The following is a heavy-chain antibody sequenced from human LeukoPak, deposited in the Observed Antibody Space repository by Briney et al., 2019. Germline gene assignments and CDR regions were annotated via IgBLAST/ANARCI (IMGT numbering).Heavy chain of an antibody. CDR1: GGSMSSTSFY. CDR3: ARADNREHSYGLWYYGMDV. CDR2: IYYSGST. J-gene: IGHJ6*02. D-gene: IGHD5-18*01. Sequence: SETLSLTCIVSGGSMSSTSFYWGWIRQPPGKGLEWIGSIYYSGSTYYNPSLKSRVTMPVDTSKNQFSLNLNSVTAADTAVYYCARADNREHSYGLWYYGMDVWGQGTTVTVSS. V-gene: IGHV4-39*07.